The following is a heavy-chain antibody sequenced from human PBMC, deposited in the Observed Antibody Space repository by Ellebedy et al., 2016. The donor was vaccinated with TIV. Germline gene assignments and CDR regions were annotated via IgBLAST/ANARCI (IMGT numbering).Heavy chain of an antibody. D-gene: IGHD5-12*01. CDR2: VSYNGNDQ. J-gene: IGHJ4*02. CDR1: GFPFSSYA. CDR3: AREERGYTGYDVFDY. Sequence: GESLKISCAASGFPFSSYAMHWVRQAPGKGLDWVASVSYNGNDQYYADSVKGRFTISRDNSKNTLYLQMNSLRAEDTAVYYCAREERGYTGYDVFDYWGQGTLVTVSS. V-gene: IGHV3-30-3*01.